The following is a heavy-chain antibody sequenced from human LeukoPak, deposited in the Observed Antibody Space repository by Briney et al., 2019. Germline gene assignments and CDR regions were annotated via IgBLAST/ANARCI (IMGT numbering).Heavy chain of an antibody. CDR2: VTYDGRDK. J-gene: IGHJ3*01. V-gene: IGHV3-30*18. CDR3: AKESDAFDV. CDR1: GFTLSSFG. Sequence: QPGGSLRLSCAASGFTLSSFGMHWVRQAPGKGLEWVAVVTYDGRDKYYADSVKGRFTISRDNSKNTLYLQMDSLRAEDTAAYYCAKESDAFDVWGQGTIVTVSS.